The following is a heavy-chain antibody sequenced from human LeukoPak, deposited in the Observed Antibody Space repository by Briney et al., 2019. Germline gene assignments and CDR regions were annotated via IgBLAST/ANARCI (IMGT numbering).Heavy chain of an antibody. CDR1: GFTFSSYA. Sequence: GGSLRLSCAASGFTFSSYAMSWVRQAPGKGLEWVSGISGSGGTTYYADSVKGRFTISRDNSKNTLYLQMNSLRAEDAAVYYRAKVTATTPKYYFDYWGQGTLVTVSS. V-gene: IGHV3-23*01. CDR3: AKVTATTPKYYFDY. CDR2: ISGSGGTT. J-gene: IGHJ4*02. D-gene: IGHD1-26*01.